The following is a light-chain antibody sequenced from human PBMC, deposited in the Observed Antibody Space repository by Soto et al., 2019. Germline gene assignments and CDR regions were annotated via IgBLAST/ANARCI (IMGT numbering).Light chain of an antibody. Sequence: DIQMTQSPSTLSGSVGDRVTITFRASQTISTWLAWYQHKPGKAPNLLIYDASTMMSRVPSRFSGGGSGTEFTLTVSSLQPDDFATYYCQQYNTYSTFGQGTRLEIK. CDR3: QQYNTYST. V-gene: IGKV1-5*01. CDR1: QTISTW. CDR2: DAS. J-gene: IGKJ5*01.